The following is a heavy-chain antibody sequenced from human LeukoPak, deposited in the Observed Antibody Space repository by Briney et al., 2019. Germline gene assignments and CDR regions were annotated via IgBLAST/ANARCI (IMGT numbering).Heavy chain of an antibody. Sequence: GGSLLLSCAASGFTFSSYAMHWVRQAPGKGLEWVAVISYDGSNKYYADSVKGRFTISRDNSKNTLYLQMNSLRAEDTAVYYCARDDSSGWPGEDYYGMDVWGQGTTVTVSS. CDR2: ISYDGSNK. J-gene: IGHJ6*02. CDR3: ARDDSSGWPGEDYYGMDV. V-gene: IGHV3-30*04. D-gene: IGHD6-19*01. CDR1: GFTFSSYA.